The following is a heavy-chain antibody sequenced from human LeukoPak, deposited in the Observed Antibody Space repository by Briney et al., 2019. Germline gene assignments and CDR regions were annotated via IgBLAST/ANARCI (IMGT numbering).Heavy chain of an antibody. CDR3: AKSSYYDSSGYPELRDY. V-gene: IGHV3-23*01. J-gene: IGHJ4*02. CDR1: GFTFSSYA. CDR2: ISGSGGST. D-gene: IGHD3-22*01. Sequence: PGGSLRLSCAASGFTFSSYAMSWVRQAPGKGLEWVSAISGSGGSTYYADSVKGRFTISRDNFKNTLYLQMNSLRAEDTAVYYCAKSSYYDSSGYPELRDYWGQGTLVTVSS.